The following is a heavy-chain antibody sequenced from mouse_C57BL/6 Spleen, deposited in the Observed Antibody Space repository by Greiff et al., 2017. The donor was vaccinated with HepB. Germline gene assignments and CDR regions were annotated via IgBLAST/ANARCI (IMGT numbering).Heavy chain of an antibody. D-gene: IGHD2-2*01. CDR2: ISYDGSN. V-gene: IGHV3-6*01. Sequence: EVKLMESGPGLVKPSQSLSLTCSVTGYSITSGYYWNWIRQFPGNKLEWMGYISYDGSNNYNPSLKNRISITRDTSKNQFFLKLNSVTTEDTATYYCARDRRLRRGYYFDYWGQGTTLTVSS. J-gene: IGHJ2*01. CDR3: ARDRRLRRGYYFDY. CDR1: GYSITSGYY.